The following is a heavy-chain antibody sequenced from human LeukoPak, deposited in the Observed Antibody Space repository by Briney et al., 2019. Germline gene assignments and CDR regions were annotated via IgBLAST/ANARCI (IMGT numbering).Heavy chain of an antibody. CDR3: ARVWRLATVTQNWFDP. Sequence: SQTLSLTCAISGDSLSSGSVTWNWIRQSPSGGLEWLGRTYRWDKWNNDYAVSVKCRITINPDTSKNQFSLQLNSVTPEDTAVYYCARVWRLATVTQNWFDPWGQGTLVTVSS. CDR2: TYRWDKWNN. D-gene: IGHD4-17*01. CDR1: GDSLSSGSVT. V-gene: IGHV6-1*01. J-gene: IGHJ5*02.